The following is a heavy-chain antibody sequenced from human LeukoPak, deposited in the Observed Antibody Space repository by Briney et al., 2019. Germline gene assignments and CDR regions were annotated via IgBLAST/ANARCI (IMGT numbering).Heavy chain of an antibody. CDR3: ARRDYYDSDGYYYDY. CDR1: GGSFSTTSYY. Sequence: SETLSLTCTVSGGSFSTTSYYWGWIRQPPGKGLEWIGSIYYGGNTYYNPSLKSRVTISVDTSKNQFSLKLSSVTAADTAVYYCARRDYYDSDGYYYDYWGQGTLVTVPS. D-gene: IGHD3-22*01. J-gene: IGHJ4*02. V-gene: IGHV4-39*01. CDR2: IYYGGNT.